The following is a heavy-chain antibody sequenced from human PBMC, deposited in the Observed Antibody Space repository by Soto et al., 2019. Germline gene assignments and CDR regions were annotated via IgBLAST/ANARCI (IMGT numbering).Heavy chain of an antibody. CDR2: ISDSVKT. CDR1: GGSISSHY. V-gene: IGHV4-59*11. CDR3: ARAEVRYYDFLGRYSEVGYYCGIDV. D-gene: IGHD3-3*01. Sequence: PSETLSLTCTVSGGSISSHYWTWIWIRQLPGRGLEWVGYISDSVKTKYNPSLKSRVTISVDTSKNQFSLQLSSVTAADTAVDYCARAEVRYYDFLGRYSEVGYYCGIDVWGQGTTVTVSS. J-gene: IGHJ6*02.